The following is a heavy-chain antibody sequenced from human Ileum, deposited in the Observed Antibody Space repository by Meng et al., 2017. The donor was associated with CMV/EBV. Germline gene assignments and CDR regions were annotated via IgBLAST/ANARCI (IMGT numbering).Heavy chain of an antibody. CDR1: GYTFSMYG. CDR3: ARDRYRYYNISGLFDP. D-gene: IGHD3-22*01. Sequence: ASVKVSCKASGYTFSMYGLSWVRQGPGQGLEWMGWISGYNGDTKYAQKVQGRVTMTIDTATSTAYMELRSLRSDDTAVYYCARDRYRYYNISGLFDPWGQGTPVTVSS. V-gene: IGHV1-18*01. CDR2: ISGYNGDT. J-gene: IGHJ5*02.